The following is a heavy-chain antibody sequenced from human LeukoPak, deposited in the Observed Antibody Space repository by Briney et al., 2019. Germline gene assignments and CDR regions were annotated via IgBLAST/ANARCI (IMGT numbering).Heavy chain of an antibody. J-gene: IGHJ4*02. V-gene: IGHV3-33*01. CDR1: GFTFSSYG. D-gene: IGHD4-17*01. Sequence: GGSLRLSCAASGFTFSSYGMHWVRQAPGKGLEWAAVIWYDGSNKYYADSVKGRFTISRDNSKNTLYLQMSSLRAEDTAVYYCARRAYGDYGNYFDYWGQGTLVTVSS. CDR3: ARRAYGDYGNYFDY. CDR2: IWYDGSNK.